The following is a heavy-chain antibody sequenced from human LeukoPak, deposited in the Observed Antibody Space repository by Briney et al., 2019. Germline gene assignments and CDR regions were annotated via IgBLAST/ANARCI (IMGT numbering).Heavy chain of an antibody. CDR3: ARGPPYDSRIGAAFDI. CDR2: IYYSGST. V-gene: IGHV4-59*01. J-gene: IGHJ3*02. CDR1: GGSISSYY. D-gene: IGHD3-22*01. Sequence: SETLSLTCTVSGGSISSYYWSWIRQPPGKGLEWIGYIYYSGSTNYNPSLKSRVTISVDTSKNQFSLKLSSVTAADTAVYYCARGPPYDSRIGAAFDIWGQGTMVTVSS.